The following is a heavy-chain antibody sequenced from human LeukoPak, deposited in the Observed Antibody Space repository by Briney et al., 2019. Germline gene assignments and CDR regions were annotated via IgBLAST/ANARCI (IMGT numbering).Heavy chain of an antibody. CDR2: IKQDGSEK. Sequence: GGSLRLSCTASGFTFSSYWMSWVRQAPGKGLEWVANIKQDGSEKYYVDSVKGRFTISRDNARSSLYLQMNSLRAEDTAVYYCARGHYGMDVWGQGTTVTVSS. CDR1: GFTFSSYW. V-gene: IGHV3-7*01. CDR3: ARGHYGMDV. J-gene: IGHJ6*02.